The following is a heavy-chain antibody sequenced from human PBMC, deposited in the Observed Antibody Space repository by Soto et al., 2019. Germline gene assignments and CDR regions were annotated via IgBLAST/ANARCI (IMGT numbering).Heavy chain of an antibody. J-gene: IGHJ4*02. D-gene: IGHD1-26*01. CDR2: ISGGGGAT. Sequence: GGSQRLSYAASGCNFRRNAMSWVRQAPGKGLEWVSGISGGGGATYYADSVKGRFTISRDNSKNTLYLQMNSLRAEDTAIYYCAKSEPYGSGSYYFDYWGQGTLVTVSS. V-gene: IGHV3-23*01. CDR3: AKSEPYGSGSYYFDY. CDR1: GCNFRRNA.